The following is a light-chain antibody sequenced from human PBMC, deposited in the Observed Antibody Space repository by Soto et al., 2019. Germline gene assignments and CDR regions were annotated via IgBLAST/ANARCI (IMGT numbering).Light chain of an antibody. Sequence: EIVMTQSPATLSVSPGERATLSCRASQSVSSNLAGYQQKPGQAPRLLIYGASTRATGVPVRFSGSGSGTEFTLTISSLQSEDFAVYYCQQYNKWPPLTFGGGTKVEIK. CDR1: QSVSSN. J-gene: IGKJ4*01. CDR2: GAS. CDR3: QQYNKWPPLT. V-gene: IGKV3-15*01.